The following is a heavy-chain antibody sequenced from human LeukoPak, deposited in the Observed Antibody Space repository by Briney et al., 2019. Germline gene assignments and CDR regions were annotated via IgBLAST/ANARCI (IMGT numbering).Heavy chain of an antibody. CDR3: ATTPRGYIYGNPDY. D-gene: IGHD5-18*01. CDR1: GFTFSDFA. V-gene: IGHV3-30-3*01. J-gene: IGHJ4*02. CDR2: VPYDGGNE. Sequence: GGSLRLSCAASGFTFSDFAMHWVRQAPGKGLEWVAVVPYDGGNEYYADSVKGRFTISRDNSKNTLYLQMNSLRAEDTAVYYCATTPRGYIYGNPDYWGQGTLVTVSS.